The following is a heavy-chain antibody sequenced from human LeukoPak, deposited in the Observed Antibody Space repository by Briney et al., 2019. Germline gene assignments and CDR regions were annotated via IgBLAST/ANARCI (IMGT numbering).Heavy chain of an antibody. D-gene: IGHD3-10*01. CDR1: GYTFTSYG. V-gene: IGHV1-24*01. CDR3: AIGNYYGSGSPRLDY. CDR2: FDPEDGET. J-gene: IGHJ4*01. Sequence: ASVKVSCKASGYTFTSYGISWVRQAPGKGLEWMGGFDPEDGETIYAQKFQGRVTMTEDTSTDTAYMELSSLRSEDTAVYYCAIGNYYGSGSPRLDYWGQEPWSPSPQ.